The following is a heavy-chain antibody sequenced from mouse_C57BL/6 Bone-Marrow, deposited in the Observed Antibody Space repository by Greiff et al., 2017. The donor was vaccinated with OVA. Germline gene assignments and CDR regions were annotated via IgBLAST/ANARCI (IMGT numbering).Heavy chain of an antibody. Sequence: VQLQQSGPELVKPGASVTMSCKASGYTFTDYNMHWVKQSHGKSLEWIGYINPNNGGTSYNQKFKGKATLTVNKSSSTAYMELRSLTSEDSAVYYCARESSGYVWFAYWGQGTLVTVSA. CDR1: GYTFTDYN. CDR2: INPNNGGT. CDR3: ARESSGYVWFAY. V-gene: IGHV1-22*01. J-gene: IGHJ3*01. D-gene: IGHD3-2*02.